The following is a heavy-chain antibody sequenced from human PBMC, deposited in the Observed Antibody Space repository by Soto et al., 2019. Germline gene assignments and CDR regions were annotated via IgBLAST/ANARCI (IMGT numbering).Heavy chain of an antibody. CDR3: AGSSGSGNYGMDV. Sequence: QVQLQESGPGLVKPSETLSLTCTVSGGSISSYFWTWIRQPPGKGLDWIGYIYYSASTNYNPSLKSRVTKTVDTSKNQFPLDLRSVTAADTAVYYCAGSSGSGNYGMDVWGQGTTVTVSS. D-gene: IGHD3-10*01. J-gene: IGHJ6*02. CDR2: IYYSAST. CDR1: GGSISSYF. V-gene: IGHV4-59*01.